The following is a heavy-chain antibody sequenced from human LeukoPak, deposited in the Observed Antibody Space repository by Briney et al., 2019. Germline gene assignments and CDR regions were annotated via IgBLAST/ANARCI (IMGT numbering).Heavy chain of an antibody. J-gene: IGHJ4*02. CDR3: ARDRPRYAFDY. CDR2: IDSDGRST. CDR1: GFTFSSYW. D-gene: IGHD6-6*01. V-gene: IGHV3-74*01. Sequence: GGSLSLSCAASGFTFSSYWMHWVRQAPGKGLVWVSRIDSDGRSTSYADSVKGRFTISRDNAKNMLYLQMNSLRAEDTAVYYCARDRPRYAFDYWGQGTLVTVSS.